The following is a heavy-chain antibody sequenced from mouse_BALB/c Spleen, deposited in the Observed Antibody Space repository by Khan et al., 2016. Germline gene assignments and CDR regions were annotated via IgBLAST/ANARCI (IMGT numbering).Heavy chain of an antibody. Sequence: QVTLIESGPGILQPSQTLSLTCSFSGFSLNTYGMGVGWIRPPSGKGLVGLVHIGWNDTKSYNTALERRLTTSKNASNNPFFQRIASVKTADTASYYCARMARGDGAYWGQGTLVTVSA. J-gene: IGHJ3*01. D-gene: IGHD2-13*01. CDR2: IGWNDTK. V-gene: IGHV8-11*01. CDR3: ARMARGDGAY. CDR1: GFSLNTYGMG.